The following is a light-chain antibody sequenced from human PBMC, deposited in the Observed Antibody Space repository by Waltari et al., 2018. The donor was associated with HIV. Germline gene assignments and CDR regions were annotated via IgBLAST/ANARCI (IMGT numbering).Light chain of an antibody. Sequence: QSALPPPASVSWSPGQPITISCTGTRSAIGGSHYFPWYQQHPDKAPKLMISDVIHRPSGVANRFSGSKSGNTASLTISGLQAEDEADYYCSSYTSSSTLGVFGSGTKVTVL. J-gene: IGLJ1*01. CDR3: SSYTSSSTLGV. CDR1: RSAIGGSHY. CDR2: DVI. V-gene: IGLV2-14*03.